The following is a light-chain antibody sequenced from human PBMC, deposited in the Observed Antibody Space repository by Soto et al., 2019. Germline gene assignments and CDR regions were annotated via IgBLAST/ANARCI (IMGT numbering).Light chain of an antibody. Sequence: ENVLTQSPGTLSLTPGERATLSCRASQSVSSYLAWYQQKPGQAPRLLIYGASRRATGIPDRFSGRESGTDFTLTITTLEPEDSAVYFCQQYASSPYTFGQGTKVDVK. CDR3: QQYASSPYT. CDR2: GAS. J-gene: IGKJ2*01. V-gene: IGKV3-20*01. CDR1: QSVSSY.